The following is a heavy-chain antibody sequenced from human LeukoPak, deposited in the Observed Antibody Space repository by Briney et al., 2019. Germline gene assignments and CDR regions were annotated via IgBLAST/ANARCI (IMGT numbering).Heavy chain of an antibody. J-gene: IGHJ2*01. CDR3: ARDGYFDL. V-gene: IGHV1-18*01. CDR1: GYTFTSYG. CDR2: NSVNNGNT. Sequence: VASVKVSCKASGYTFTSYGIGWVRQATGQGLEWMGWNSVNNGNTNYAQKLQDRVTMTTDTSTSTAYMERRSLRADDTAVYYCARDGYFDLWGRGTLVTVSS.